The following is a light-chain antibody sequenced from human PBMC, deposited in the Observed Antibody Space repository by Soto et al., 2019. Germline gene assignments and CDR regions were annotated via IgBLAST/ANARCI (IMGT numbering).Light chain of an antibody. CDR1: RAINNY. V-gene: IGKV1-39*01. CDR3: QQSYSTPPN. Sequence: IPMTQSPSSLSASVGDRVTLTCRTSRAINNYVNWYQHHPGRVPKLLISSASMLQAGVPSRFSAGGSGTHFALTISNLQPEDVATYYCQQSYSTPPNFGQGTKLEI. J-gene: IGKJ2*01. CDR2: SAS.